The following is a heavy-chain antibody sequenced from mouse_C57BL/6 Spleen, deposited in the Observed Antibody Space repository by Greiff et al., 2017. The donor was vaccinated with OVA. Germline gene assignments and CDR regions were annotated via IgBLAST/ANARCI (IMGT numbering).Heavy chain of an antibody. V-gene: IGHV5-4*01. CDR2: ISDGGSYT. CDR1: GFTFSSYA. CDR3: AREDLSGYYFDY. Sequence: VMLVESGGGLVKPGGSLKLSCAASGFTFSSYAMSWVRQTPEKRLEWVATISDGGSYTYYPDNVKGRFTISRDNAKNNLYLQMSHLKSEDTAMYYCAREDLSGYYFDYWGQGTTLTVSS. J-gene: IGHJ2*01. D-gene: IGHD1-1*01.